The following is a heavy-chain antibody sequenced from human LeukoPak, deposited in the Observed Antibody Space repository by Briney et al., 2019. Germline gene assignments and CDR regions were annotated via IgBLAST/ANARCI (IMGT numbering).Heavy chain of an antibody. J-gene: IGHJ4*02. Sequence: PSETLSLTCTVSGGSISSYYWSWIRPPAGKGLEWIGRIHTSGSTNYNPSVKSRVTMSVDTSKNQFSLKLSSVTAADTAVYYCARDRYYYDSSGYYQLDYWGQGTLVTVSS. CDR1: GGSISSYY. D-gene: IGHD3-22*01. V-gene: IGHV4-4*07. CDR3: ARDRYYYDSSGYYQLDY. CDR2: IHTSGST.